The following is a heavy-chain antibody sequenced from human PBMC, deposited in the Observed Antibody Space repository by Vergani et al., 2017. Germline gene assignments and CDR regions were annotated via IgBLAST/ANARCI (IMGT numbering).Heavy chain of an antibody. CDR1: GFTFSSYA. V-gene: IGHV3-23*03. J-gene: IGHJ4*02. CDR3: ATDPRPAEYCSGGSCYNGAEGY. Sequence: EVQLLESGGGLVQPGGSLRLSCAASGFTFSSYAMSWVRQAPGKGLEWVSVIYSGGSTYYADSLKGRFTIPRDNSKNTLYLQMNSLSAEDTAVYYCATDPRPAEYCSGGSCYNGAEGYWGQGTLVTVSS. D-gene: IGHD2-15*01. CDR2: IYSGGST.